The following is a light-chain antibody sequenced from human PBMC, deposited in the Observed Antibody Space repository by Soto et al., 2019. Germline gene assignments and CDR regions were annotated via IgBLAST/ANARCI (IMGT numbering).Light chain of an antibody. CDR2: EVS. CDR3: CSYTSYSPYV. Sequence: QSALTQPASVSGSPGQSITISCTGTSSDVGHYNYVSWYQQHPGKAPKLMISEVSNRPSGASSRFSGSKSGNTASLTISGLQPDDEADYYCCSYTSYSPYVFGTGTKVTVL. V-gene: IGLV2-14*01. J-gene: IGLJ1*01. CDR1: SSDVGHYNY.